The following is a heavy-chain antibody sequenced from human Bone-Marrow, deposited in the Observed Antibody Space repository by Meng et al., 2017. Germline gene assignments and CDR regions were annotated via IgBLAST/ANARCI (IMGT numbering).Heavy chain of an antibody. CDR2: IRSKAYGGTT. D-gene: IGHD3-10*01. CDR1: GFTFSSYA. V-gene: IGHV3-49*03. CDR3: TRGSKALRDFDY. Sequence: GGSLRLSCAASGFTFSSYAMSWFRQAPGKGLEWVGFIRSKAYGGTTEYAASVKGRFTISRDDSKSIAYLQMNSLKTEDTAVYYCTRGSKALRDFDYWGQGTLVTVSS. J-gene: IGHJ4*02.